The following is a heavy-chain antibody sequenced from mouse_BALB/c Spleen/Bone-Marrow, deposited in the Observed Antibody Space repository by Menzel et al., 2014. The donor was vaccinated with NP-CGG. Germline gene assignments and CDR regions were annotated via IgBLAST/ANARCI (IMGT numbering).Heavy chain of an antibody. CDR3: AMITTGAWFAY. CDR2: IDPANGNT. CDR1: GFNIKDTY. Sequence: VQLQQSGAELVKPGASVKLSCTASGFNIKDTYMHWVKQRPEQSLEWIGRIDPANGNTKYDPKFQGKATITADTSSNTAYLQLSSLTSEDTAVYYCAMITTGAWFAYWGQGTLVTVSA. V-gene: IGHV14-3*02. J-gene: IGHJ3*01. D-gene: IGHD2-4*01.